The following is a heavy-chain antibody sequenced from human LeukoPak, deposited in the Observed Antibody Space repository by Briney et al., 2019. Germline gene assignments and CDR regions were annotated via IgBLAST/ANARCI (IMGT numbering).Heavy chain of an antibody. D-gene: IGHD3-3*01. J-gene: IGHJ4*02. CDR3: ARDRDFWSG. CDR2: IYYSGST. V-gene: IGHV4-39*07. Sequence: SETLSLTCTVSGGSISSSSYYWGWIRQPPGKGLEWIGSIYYSGSTYYNPSLKSRVTISVDTSKNQFSLKLSSVTAADTAVYYCARDRDFWSGWGQGTLVTVSS. CDR1: GGSISSSSYY.